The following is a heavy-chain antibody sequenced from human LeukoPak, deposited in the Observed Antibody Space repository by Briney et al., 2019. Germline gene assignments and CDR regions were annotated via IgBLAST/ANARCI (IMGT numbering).Heavy chain of an antibody. CDR1: GGSFSGYY. CDR3: ARGKQRSEQQLFEWLLPQGNWFDP. D-gene: IGHD3-22*01. J-gene: IGHJ5*02. Sequence: SETLSLTCAVSGGSFSGYYWSWIRQPPGKGLEWIGEINHGGSTNYNPPLKSRVTISVDTSKNQFSLKLSSVTAADTAVYYCARGKQRSEQQLFEWLLPQGNWFDPWGQGTLVTVSS. CDR2: INHGGST. V-gene: IGHV4-34*01.